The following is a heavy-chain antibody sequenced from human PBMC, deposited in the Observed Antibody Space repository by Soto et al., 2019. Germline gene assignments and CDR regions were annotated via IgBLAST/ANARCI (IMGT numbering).Heavy chain of an antibody. CDR3: ARDHGDYGYYFDY. J-gene: IGHJ4*02. D-gene: IGHD4-17*01. Sequence: SETLSLTCTVSGGSVSSGSYYWIWIRHPPGKGLEWIGYIYYSGSTNYNPSLKSRVTISVDTSKNQFSLKLSSMTAADTAVYYCARDHGDYGYYFDYWGQGTLVTVSS. V-gene: IGHV4-61*01. CDR2: IYYSGST. CDR1: GGSVSSGSYY.